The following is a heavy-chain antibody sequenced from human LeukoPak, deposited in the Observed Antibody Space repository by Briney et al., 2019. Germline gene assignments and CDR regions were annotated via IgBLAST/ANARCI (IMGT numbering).Heavy chain of an antibody. CDR3: AKVRTRYGPPPNFDY. Sequence: AGGSLRLSCAASGFTFSSYAMSWVRQAPGKGLEWVSAISGSGGSTYYADSVKGRFTISRDNSKNTLYLQMNSLRAEDTAVYYCAKVRTRYGPPPNFDYWGQGTLVTVSS. V-gene: IGHV3-23*01. CDR2: ISGSGGST. D-gene: IGHD4-17*01. CDR1: GFTFSSYA. J-gene: IGHJ4*02.